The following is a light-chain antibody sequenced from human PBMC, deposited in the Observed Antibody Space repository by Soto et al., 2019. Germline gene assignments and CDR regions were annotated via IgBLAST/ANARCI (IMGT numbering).Light chain of an antibody. CDR2: GAS. J-gene: IGKJ4*01. Sequence: DIQMTQSPSSLSASVGDRVTITCRASQSISSYLNWYQQRPGKAPNLLIPGASTLQSGIPSRFSGRGSGTDFTLTISSLQPEDSATYYGQQCYSTPLTFGGGTKVEIK. CDR1: QSISSY. CDR3: QQCYSTPLT. V-gene: IGKV1-39*01.